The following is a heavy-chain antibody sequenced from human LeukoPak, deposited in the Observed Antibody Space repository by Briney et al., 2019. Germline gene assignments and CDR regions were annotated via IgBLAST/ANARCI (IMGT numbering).Heavy chain of an antibody. CDR2: IYPGDSDT. CDR1: GYSFTSYW. Sequence: GESLKISCKGSGYSFTSYWIGWVRQMPGKGLEWMGIIYPGDSDTRYSPSFQGQVTISADKPISTAYLQWSSLKASDTAMYYCARREMATIGDFDYWGQGTLVTVSS. D-gene: IGHD5-24*01. V-gene: IGHV5-51*01. J-gene: IGHJ4*02. CDR3: ARREMATIGDFDY.